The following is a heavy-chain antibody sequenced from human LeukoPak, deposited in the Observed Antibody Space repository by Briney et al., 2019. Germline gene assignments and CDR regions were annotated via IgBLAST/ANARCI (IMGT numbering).Heavy chain of an antibody. CDR1: GFTVSSNY. CDR2: IYSGGST. J-gene: IGHJ4*02. V-gene: IGHV3-66*01. Sequence: GGSLRLSSAASGFTVSSNYMSWVRQAPGKGLEWVTVIYSGGSTYYADSVKGRFTISRDNSKNTLYLQMNSLRAEDTAVYYCARVHQRNFGWSIYWGQGTLVTVSS. D-gene: IGHD3-9*01. CDR3: ARVHQRNFGWSIY.